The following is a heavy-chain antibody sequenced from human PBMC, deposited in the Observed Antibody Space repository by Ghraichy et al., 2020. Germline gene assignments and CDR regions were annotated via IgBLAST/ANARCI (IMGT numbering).Heavy chain of an antibody. CDR2: IYPGDSDT. J-gene: IGHJ4*02. V-gene: IGHV5-51*01. CDR1: GHSFTNYW. CDR3: ARSIDASGWYFSDY. Sequence: GESLNISCQGSGHSFTNYWIAWVRQTPGKGLEWMGIIYPGDSDTRYSPSFQGQVTISADKSVSTAYLQWSSLKASDTAMYYCARSIDASGWYFSDYWGQGTLVTVSS. D-gene: IGHD6-19*01.